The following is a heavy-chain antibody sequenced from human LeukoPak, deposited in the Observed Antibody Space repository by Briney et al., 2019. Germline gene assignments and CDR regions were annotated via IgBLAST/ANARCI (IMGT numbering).Heavy chain of an antibody. CDR1: GYSISSGYY. D-gene: IGHD6-19*01. V-gene: IGHV4-38-2*02. CDR3: ARIGSGWYWGWFDP. CDR2: IYHSGST. J-gene: IGHJ5*02. Sequence: SETPSLTCTVSGYSISSGYYWGWIRQPPGKGLEWIGSIYHSGSTYYNPSLKSRVTISVDTSKNQFSLKLSSVTAADTAVYYCARIGSGWYWGWFDPWGQGTLVTVSS.